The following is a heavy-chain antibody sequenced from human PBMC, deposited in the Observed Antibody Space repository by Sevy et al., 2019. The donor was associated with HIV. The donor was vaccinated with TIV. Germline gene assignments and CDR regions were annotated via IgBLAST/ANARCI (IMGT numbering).Heavy chain of an antibody. CDR1: GYSFSMYW. D-gene: IGHD6-13*01. Sequence: GESLKISCKGSGYSFSMYWMAWVRQMPGKGLEWMGIIYPSDSDTRYSPSIQGQVTISVDKSISTVYLEWSSLKASDTAVYYCTRLAAPGTLPPEVVQARHFVPWGQGTQVTVSS. J-gene: IGHJ5*02. CDR3: TRLAAPGTLPPEVVQARHFVP. CDR2: IYPSDSDT. V-gene: IGHV5-51*01.